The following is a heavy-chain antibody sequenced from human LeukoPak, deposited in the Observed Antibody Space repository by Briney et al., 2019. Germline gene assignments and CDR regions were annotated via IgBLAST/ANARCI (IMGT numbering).Heavy chain of an antibody. Sequence: ASVKVSCKASGYIFTTYGITWVRQAPGQGLEWMGWLSGYSGNTDYAQKLQGRVTMTTDTSTSTAYMELRTLRSDDTAVYYCARDSAVAAAKFDAFDIWGQGTMVTVSS. CDR2: LSGYSGNT. D-gene: IGHD6-19*01. J-gene: IGHJ3*02. CDR1: GYIFTTYG. CDR3: ARDSAVAAAKFDAFDI. V-gene: IGHV1-18*01.